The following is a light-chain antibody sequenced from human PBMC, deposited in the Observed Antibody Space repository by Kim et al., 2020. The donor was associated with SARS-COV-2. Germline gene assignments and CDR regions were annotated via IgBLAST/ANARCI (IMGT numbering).Light chain of an antibody. Sequence: ATINGKSSQSVLYSSNNNSYLAWYQQKPGQPPKLLIYWASTRESGVPDRFSGSGSGTDFTLTISSLQAEDVAVYYCQQYYSTPITFGQGTRLEIK. J-gene: IGKJ5*01. CDR3: QQYYSTPIT. CDR1: QSVLYSSNNNSY. V-gene: IGKV4-1*01. CDR2: WAS.